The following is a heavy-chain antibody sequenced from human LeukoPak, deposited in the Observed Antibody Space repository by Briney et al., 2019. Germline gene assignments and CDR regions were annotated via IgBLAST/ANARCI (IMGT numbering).Heavy chain of an antibody. J-gene: IGHJ3*02. CDR2: FDPEDGET. V-gene: IGHV1-24*01. CDR3: ATVRYSGYDRGDAFDI. CDR1: GYTLTELS. D-gene: IGHD5-12*01. Sequence: ASVKVSCKVSGYTLTELSMHWVRQAPGKGLEWMGGFDPEDGETIYAQKFQGRVTMTEDTSTDTAYMELSSLRSEDTAVYYCATVRYSGYDRGDAFDIWGQGAMVTVSS.